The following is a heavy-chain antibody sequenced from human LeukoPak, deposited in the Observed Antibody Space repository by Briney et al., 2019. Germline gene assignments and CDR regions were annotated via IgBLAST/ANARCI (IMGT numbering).Heavy chain of an antibody. CDR3: VRWLQPRGFDS. Sequence: SETLSLTCSVSGSSMSLLYWGWIRQPPGKALEWIGNAYHSGSTNYNPSLKTRVSLSVDTSRNQFFLSLRSVTAADTAMYFCVRWLQPRGFDSWGQGTLVSVSS. D-gene: IGHD6-19*01. J-gene: IGHJ5*01. V-gene: IGHV4-59*08. CDR1: GSSMSLLY. CDR2: AYHSGST.